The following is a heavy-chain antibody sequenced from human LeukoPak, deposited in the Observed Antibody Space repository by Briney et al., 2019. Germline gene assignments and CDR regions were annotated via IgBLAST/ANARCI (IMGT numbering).Heavy chain of an antibody. CDR2: FSGSGINT. CDR3: AKTPRIVVVTTLLYFDF. Sequence: GGSLRLSCGASGFTFSDYAMSWVRQAPGKGLEWVSAFSGSGINTYYADSVKGRFTISRDNSKNTLYLQMNSLRAEDTAVYYCAKTPRIVVVTTLLYFDFWGQGTLVTVSS. V-gene: IGHV3-23*01. CDR1: GFTFSDYA. J-gene: IGHJ4*02. D-gene: IGHD3-22*01.